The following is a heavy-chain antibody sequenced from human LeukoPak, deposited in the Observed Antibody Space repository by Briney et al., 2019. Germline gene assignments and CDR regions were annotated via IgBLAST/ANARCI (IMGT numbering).Heavy chain of an antibody. CDR2: INPNSGGT. Sequence: ASVKVSCKASGYTFTGYYMHWVRQAPGQGLEWMGRINPNSGGTNYAQKFQGRVTMTRDTSISTAYMELSRLRSDDTAVYYCARRARWYYYDSSGHHDAFDIWGQGTMVTVSS. J-gene: IGHJ3*02. CDR1: GYTFTGYY. CDR3: ARRARWYYYDSSGHHDAFDI. D-gene: IGHD3-22*01. V-gene: IGHV1-2*06.